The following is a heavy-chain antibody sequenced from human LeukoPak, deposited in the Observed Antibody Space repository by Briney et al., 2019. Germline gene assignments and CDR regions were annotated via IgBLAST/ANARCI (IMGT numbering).Heavy chain of an antibody. CDR3: VRGRRNYFYDMDV. CDR2: FYRGDST. Sequence: GGSLRLSCAASGFTVSSSYMYWVRQAPGKGLEWVSFFYRGDSTYYAESVRGRFTISRDNAKNSLYLQMSGLRAEETAVYYCVRGRRNYFYDMDVWGQGTTVTVSS. V-gene: IGHV3-53*05. J-gene: IGHJ6*02. D-gene: IGHD1-14*01. CDR1: GFTVSSSY.